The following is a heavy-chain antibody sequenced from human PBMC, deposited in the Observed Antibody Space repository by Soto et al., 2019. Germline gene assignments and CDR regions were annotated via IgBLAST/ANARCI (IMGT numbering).Heavy chain of an antibody. CDR2: IIPILGIA. CDR1: GGTFSSYT. CDR3: ARAVIGYYYMDV. V-gene: IGHV1-69*02. J-gene: IGHJ6*03. D-gene: IGHD3-10*01. Sequence: ASVKVSCKASGGTFSSYTISWVRQAPGQGLEWMGRIIPILGIANYAQKFQGRVTITADKSTSTAYMELSSLRSEDTAVYYCARAVIGYYYMDVWGKGTTVTVSS.